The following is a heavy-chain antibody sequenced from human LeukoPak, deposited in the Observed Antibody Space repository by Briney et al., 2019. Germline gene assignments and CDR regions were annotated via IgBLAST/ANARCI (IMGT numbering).Heavy chain of an antibody. CDR1: GFTFSSYW. CDR2: IKQDGSEK. J-gene: IGHJ4*02. V-gene: IGHV3-7*01. D-gene: IGHD3-22*01. Sequence: PGGSLRLSCAASGFTFSSYWMSWVRQDPGKGLEWVANIKQDGSEKYYVDSVKGRFTISRDNAKNSLYLQMNSLRAEDTAVYYCARGGYDSSGYYRPYYFDYWGQGTLVTVSS. CDR3: ARGGYDSSGYYRPYYFDY.